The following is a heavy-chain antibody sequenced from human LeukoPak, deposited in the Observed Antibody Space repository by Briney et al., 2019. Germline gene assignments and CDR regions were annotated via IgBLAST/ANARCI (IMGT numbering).Heavy chain of an antibody. CDR2: ISWNSGSI. D-gene: IGHD3-3*01. J-gene: IGHJ4*02. V-gene: IGHV3-9*01. Sequence: SRSLRLSCAASGFTFDDHAMHWVRQAPGKGLEWVSGISWNSGSIGYADSVKGRFTISRDNAKNSLYLQMNSLRAEDTALYYCAMSDYDFWSCYSYWGQGTLVTVSS. CDR3: AMSDYDFWSCYSY. CDR1: GFTFDDHA.